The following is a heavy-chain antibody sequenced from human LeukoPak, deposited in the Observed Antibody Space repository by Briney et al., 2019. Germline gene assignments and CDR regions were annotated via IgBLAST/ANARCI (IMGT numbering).Heavy chain of an antibody. V-gene: IGHV1-69*05. D-gene: IGHD3-3*01. CDR3: ARTFWSGYLNWFDP. CDR1: GGTFSSYA. J-gene: IGHJ5*02. Sequence: SVKVSCKASGGTFSSYAISWVRQAPGQGLEWMGGIIPIFGTANYAQKFQGRVTMTTDTSTSTAYMELRSLRSDDTAVYYCARTFWSGYLNWFDPWGQGTLVTVSS. CDR2: IIPIFGTA.